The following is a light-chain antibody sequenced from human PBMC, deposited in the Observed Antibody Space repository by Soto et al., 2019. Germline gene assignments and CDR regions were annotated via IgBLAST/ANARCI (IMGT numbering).Light chain of an antibody. CDR1: QSVSNTY. CDR3: QQYGSSPPYT. V-gene: IGKV3-20*01. Sequence: EIVLTQSPGTLSLSPGERATLSCGASQSVSNTYLAWYQQKPGQAPRLLIYGASSRATGIPDRFSGSGSGTDFTLTISRLEPEDFAVYYCQQYGSSPPYTFGQRTKLEIK. J-gene: IGKJ2*01. CDR2: GAS.